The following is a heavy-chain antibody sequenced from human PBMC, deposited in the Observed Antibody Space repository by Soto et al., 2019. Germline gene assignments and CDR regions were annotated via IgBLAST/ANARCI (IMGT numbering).Heavy chain of an antibody. CDR2: IYDSGNT. Sequence: QVQLQESGPGLVKPSQTLSLTCTVSGGSISGGAYYWSWIRQHPGKGPEWIGYIYDSGNTYYNPSLRSRLALSVDTSTNQFSLKRTSVTAADTAVYYCARSPTNYDILTGYYTNAFDIWGHGTMVTVSS. CDR3: ARSPTNYDILTGYYTNAFDI. D-gene: IGHD3-9*01. V-gene: IGHV4-31*03. J-gene: IGHJ3*02. CDR1: GGSISGGAYY.